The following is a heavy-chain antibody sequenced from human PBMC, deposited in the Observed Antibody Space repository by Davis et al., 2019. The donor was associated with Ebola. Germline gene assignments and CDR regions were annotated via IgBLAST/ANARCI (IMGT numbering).Heavy chain of an antibody. V-gene: IGHV1-18*01. D-gene: IGHD4-11*01. Sequence: AASVKVSCKASGYTFTNYGISWVRQAPGQGLEWMGWISPYNGHPNYAQKLQGRATMTTDTSTSTAYMELRSLRSDDTAVYYCARDHYGALTTVTIDYWGQGTLVTVSS. CDR3: ARDHYGALTTVTIDY. CDR1: GYTFTNYG. J-gene: IGHJ4*02. CDR2: ISPYNGHP.